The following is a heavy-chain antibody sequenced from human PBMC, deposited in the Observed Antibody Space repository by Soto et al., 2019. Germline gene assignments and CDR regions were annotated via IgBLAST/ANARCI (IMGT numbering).Heavy chain of an antibody. CDR3: ARDQSGAADL. J-gene: IGHJ3*01. Sequence: QVQPQESGPGLVEPSETLSLTCTVSGDSMTNYYWSWIRQSADKGLEWIGRISATGTTTYIPSLKSRITLSVDTSKSQFSLNLKFVTAADTAVYFCARDQSGAADLWGQGTMVTVS. V-gene: IGHV4-4*07. D-gene: IGHD7-27*01. CDR1: GDSMTNYY. CDR2: ISATGTT.